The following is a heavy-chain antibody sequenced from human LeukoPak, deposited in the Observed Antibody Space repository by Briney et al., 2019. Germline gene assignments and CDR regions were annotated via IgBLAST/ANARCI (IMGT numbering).Heavy chain of an antibody. Sequence: SETLSLTCAVYGGSFSGYYWSWIRQPPGKGLEWIGEINHSGSTNYNPSLKSRVTISVDTSKNQFSLKLSSVTAADTAVYYCAREGSGGSGSFDYWGQGTLVTVSS. D-gene: IGHD2-15*01. CDR3: AREGSGGSGSFDY. J-gene: IGHJ4*02. V-gene: IGHV4-34*01. CDR1: GGSFSGYY. CDR2: INHSGST.